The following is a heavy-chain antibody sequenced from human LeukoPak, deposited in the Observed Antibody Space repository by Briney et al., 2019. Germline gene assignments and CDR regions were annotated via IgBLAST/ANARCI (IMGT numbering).Heavy chain of an antibody. V-gene: IGHV3-23*01. CDR1: GFTFSSYS. J-gene: IGHJ4*02. CDR3: AKDEGLWFGELLYPYFDY. Sequence: GGSLRLSCAASGFTFSSYSMNWVRQAPGKGLEWVSAISGSGGSTYYADSVKGRFTISRDNSKNTLYLQMNSLRAEDTAVYYCAKDEGLWFGELLYPYFDYWGQGTLVTVSS. D-gene: IGHD3-10*01. CDR2: ISGSGGST.